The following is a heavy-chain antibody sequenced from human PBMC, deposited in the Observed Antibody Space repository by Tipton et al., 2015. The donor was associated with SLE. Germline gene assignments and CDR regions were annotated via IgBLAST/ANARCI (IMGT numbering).Heavy chain of an antibody. CDR2: INHSGST. CDR3: ARGTGGGSTSTSLWVMDV. Sequence: LRLSCSVSGASISSHYWSWIRQPPGKGLEWIGEINHSGSTNYNPSLKSRVTISVDTSKNQFSLKLSSVTAADTAVYYCARGTGGGSTSTSLWVMDVWGKGTTVTVSS. J-gene: IGHJ6*03. CDR1: GASISSHY. D-gene: IGHD2-2*01. V-gene: IGHV4-34*01.